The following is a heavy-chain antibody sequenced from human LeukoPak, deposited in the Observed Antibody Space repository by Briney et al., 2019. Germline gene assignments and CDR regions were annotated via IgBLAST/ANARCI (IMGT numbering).Heavy chain of an antibody. V-gene: IGHV4-59*01. J-gene: IGHJ4*02. CDR3: ARARGARITMIVVVDYFDY. D-gene: IGHD3-22*01. CDR2: IYYSGST. CDR1: GGSISSYY. Sequence: PSETLSLTCTVSGGSISSYYWSWLRQPPGKGLDWIGYIYYSGSTNYNPSLKSRVTISVDTSKNQFSLKLSSVTAADTAVYYCARARGARITMIVVVDYFDYWGQGTLVTVCS.